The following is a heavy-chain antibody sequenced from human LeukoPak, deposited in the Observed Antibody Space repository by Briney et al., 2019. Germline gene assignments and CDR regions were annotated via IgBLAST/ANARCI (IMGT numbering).Heavy chain of an antibody. J-gene: IGHJ5*02. D-gene: IGHD5-18*01. Sequence: SETLSLTCTVSGGSISSYYWSWIRQPLGKGLEWIGYIYYSGSTNYNPSLKSRVTISVDTSKNQFSLKLSSVTAADTAVYYCARSGENYGYDWFDPWGQGTLVTVSS. CDR3: ARSGENYGYDWFDP. V-gene: IGHV4-59*01. CDR1: GGSISSYY. CDR2: IYYSGST.